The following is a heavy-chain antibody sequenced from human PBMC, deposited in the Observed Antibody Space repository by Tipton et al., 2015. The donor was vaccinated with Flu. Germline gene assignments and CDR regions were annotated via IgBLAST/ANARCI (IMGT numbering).Heavy chain of an antibody. CDR1: GGSFSGYY. Sequence: GLVKPSETLSLTCAVYGGSFSGYYWSWIRQPPGKGLEWIGEINHSGSTNYNPSLKSRVTISVDTSKNQFSLKLSSVTAADTAVYYCARGVNLPAAGTSPRYYYGMDVWGQGTTVTVSS. J-gene: IGHJ6*02. CDR3: ARGVNLPAAGTSPRYYYGMDV. CDR2: INHSGST. D-gene: IGHD6-13*01. V-gene: IGHV4-34*01.